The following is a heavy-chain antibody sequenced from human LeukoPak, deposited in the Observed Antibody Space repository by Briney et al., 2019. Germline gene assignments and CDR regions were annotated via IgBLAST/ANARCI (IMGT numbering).Heavy chain of an antibody. CDR1: GFTFSSYG. V-gene: IGHV3-30*18. D-gene: IGHD3-3*01. CDR3: AKGDYDFWSGTFSPYYYYYMDV. Sequence: GGSLRLSCAASGFTFSSYGMHWVRQAPGKGLEWVAVISYDGSNKYYADSVRGRFTISRDNSKNTLYLQMNSLRAEDTAVYFCAKGDYDFWSGTFSPYYYYYMDVWGKGTTVTVSS. J-gene: IGHJ6*03. CDR2: ISYDGSNK.